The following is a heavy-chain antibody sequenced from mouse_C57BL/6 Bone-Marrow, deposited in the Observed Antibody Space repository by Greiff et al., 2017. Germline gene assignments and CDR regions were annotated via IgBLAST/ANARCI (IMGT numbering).Heavy chain of an antibody. CDR1: GYTFTSYW. CDR2: ISPGNSDT. D-gene: IGHD2-4*01. CDR3: TRRRLRRGYYFDY. Sequence: EVQLQQSGTVLARPGASVKMSCKTSGYTFTSYWMHWVKQRPGQGLEWIGAISPGNSDTSYNQKFKGKAKLTAVTSASTAYMELSSLTNEDSAVYYCTRRRLRRGYYFDYWGQGTTLTVSS. J-gene: IGHJ2*01. V-gene: IGHV1-5*01.